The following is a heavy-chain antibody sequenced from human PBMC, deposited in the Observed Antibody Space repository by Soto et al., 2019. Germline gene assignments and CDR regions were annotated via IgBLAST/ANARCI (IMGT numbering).Heavy chain of an antibody. J-gene: IGHJ4*02. CDR1: GFTFSSYG. V-gene: IGHV3-33*01. D-gene: IGHD6-13*01. CDR3: ARGVSSSWYYGDY. CDR2: IWYDGSNK. Sequence: GGSLRLSCAASGFTFSSYGMHWVRQAPGKGLEWVAVIWYDGSNKYYADSVKGRFTISRDNSKNTLYLQMNSLRAEDTAVYYCARGVSSSWYYGDYWGQGTLVTVSS.